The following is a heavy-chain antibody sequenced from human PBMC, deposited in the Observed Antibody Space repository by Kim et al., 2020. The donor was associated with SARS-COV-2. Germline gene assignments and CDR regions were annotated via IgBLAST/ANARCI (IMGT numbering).Heavy chain of an antibody. J-gene: IGHJ6*02. D-gene: IGHD4-4*01. CDR3: ARGLRSDYSNYYGQYYYYGMDV. CDR2: IYPGDSDT. Sequence: GESLQISCKGSGYSFTSYWIGWVRQMPGKGLEWMGIIYPGDSDTRYSPSFQGQVTISADKSISTAYLQWSSLKASDTAMYYCARGLRSDYSNYYGQYYYYGMDVWGQGTTVTVSS. V-gene: IGHV5-51*01. CDR1: GYSFTSYW.